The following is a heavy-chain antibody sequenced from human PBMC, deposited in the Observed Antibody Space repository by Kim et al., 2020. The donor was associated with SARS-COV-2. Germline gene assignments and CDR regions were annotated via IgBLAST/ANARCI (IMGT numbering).Heavy chain of an antibody. Sequence: SETLSLTCAVYGGSFSGYYWSWIRQPPGKGLEWIGEINHSGSTNYNPSLKSRVTISVDTSKNQFSLKLSSVTAADTAVYYCARGRSITIFGVVIFRPNWFDPWGQGNLVTVSS. J-gene: IGHJ5*02. CDR1: GGSFSGYY. CDR2: INHSGST. CDR3: ARGRSITIFGVVIFRPNWFDP. V-gene: IGHV4-34*01. D-gene: IGHD3-3*01.